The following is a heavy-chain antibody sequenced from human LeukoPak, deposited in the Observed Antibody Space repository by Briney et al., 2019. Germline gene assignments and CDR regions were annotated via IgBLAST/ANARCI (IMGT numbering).Heavy chain of an antibody. D-gene: IGHD6-13*01. V-gene: IGHV4-61*08. CDR3: ARAGYSSSWYLGFDY. CDR1: GGSVNSGDYY. CDR2: IYYRGSA. J-gene: IGHJ4*02. Sequence: ETLSLTCIVSGGSVNSGDYYWSWIRQPPGKGLEWIGYIYYRGSANYNPSLKSRVTMSVDTSKNQFSLRLSSVTAADTAVYYCARAGYSSSWYLGFDYWGQGTLVTVSS.